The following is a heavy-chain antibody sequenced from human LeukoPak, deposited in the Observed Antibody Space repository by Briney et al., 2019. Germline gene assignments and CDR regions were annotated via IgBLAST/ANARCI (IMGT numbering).Heavy chain of an antibody. V-gene: IGHV3-48*03. Sequence: GGSLRLSCAASGFTFSSYEMNWVRQAPGKGLEWVSYISISGSTIYYADSVKGRFTISRDNAKSSLYLQMNSLRAEDTAVYYCARGWYYFDYWGQGTLVTVSS. D-gene: IGHD2-8*01. CDR1: GFTFSSYE. J-gene: IGHJ4*02. CDR3: ARGWYYFDY. CDR2: ISISGSTI.